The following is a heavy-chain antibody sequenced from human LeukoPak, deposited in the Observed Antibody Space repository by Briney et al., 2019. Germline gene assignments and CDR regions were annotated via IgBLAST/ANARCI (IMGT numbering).Heavy chain of an antibody. D-gene: IGHD3-10*01. J-gene: IGHJ6*02. CDR1: GFTVSSNY. V-gene: IGHV3-66*04. CDR3: ARHYRWFGELYYGMDA. Sequence: GSLRLSCAASGFTVSSNYMSWVRQAPGKGLEWVSVIYSGGSTYYADSVKGRFTISRDNSKNILSLQMNSLRAEDTAMYYCARHYRWFGELYYGMDAWGQGTTVTVSS. CDR2: IYSGGST.